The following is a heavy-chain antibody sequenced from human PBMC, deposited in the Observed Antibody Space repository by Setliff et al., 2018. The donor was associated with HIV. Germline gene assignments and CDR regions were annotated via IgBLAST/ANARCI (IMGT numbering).Heavy chain of an antibody. CDR1: GFTFSSYE. J-gene: IGHJ4*02. CDR3: TTGTRLVD. V-gene: IGHV3-48*03. D-gene: IGHD2-21*01. Sequence: GGSLRLSCAASGFTFSSYEMNWVRQAPGKGLEWVSYISSSGGTIYYADSVKGRFTISRDDSKNTLYLQMNSLKTEDTAVYYCTTGTRLVDWGQGALVTVSS. CDR2: ISSSGGTI.